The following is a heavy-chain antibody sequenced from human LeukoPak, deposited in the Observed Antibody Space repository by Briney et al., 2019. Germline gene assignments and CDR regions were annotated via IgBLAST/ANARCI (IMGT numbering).Heavy chain of an antibody. V-gene: IGHV1-2*06. Sequence: ASVKVSCKASGYTFAGYYMHWVRQAPGQGLEWMGRINPNSGDTDYAQNFQGRVTMTRDTSLSTAYMELSRLRSDDTAVYYWARGIGWVTRDFWGRGTLVTVSS. CDR2: INPNSGDT. CDR1: GYTFAGYY. D-gene: IGHD4-23*01. CDR3: ARGIGWVTRDF. J-gene: IGHJ4*02.